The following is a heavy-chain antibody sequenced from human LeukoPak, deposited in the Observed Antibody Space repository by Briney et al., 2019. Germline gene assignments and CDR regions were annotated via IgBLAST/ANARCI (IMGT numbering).Heavy chain of an antibody. CDR1: GGSISSSTYS. CDR3: ARNIFGVVTPLYFDH. Sequence: SQTLSLTCAVSGGSISSSTYSWSWIRQPPGMGLEWIGYIYYSGSTYYNPSLKSRVTISVDTSKNQFSLKLSSVTAADTAVYYCARNIFGVVTPLYFDHWGQGTLVTVSS. D-gene: IGHD3-3*01. CDR2: IYYSGST. J-gene: IGHJ4*02. V-gene: IGHV4-30-4*07.